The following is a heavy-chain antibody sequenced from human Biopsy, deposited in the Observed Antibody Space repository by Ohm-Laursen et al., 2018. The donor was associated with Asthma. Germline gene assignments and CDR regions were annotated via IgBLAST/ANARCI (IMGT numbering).Heavy chain of an antibody. CDR2: IIPISLTP. J-gene: IGHJ3*01. CDR1: RDIFSSYG. CDR3: ARDPSYFDPSVEGWHL. V-gene: IGHV1-69*13. Sequence: SVKVSCKGSRDIFSSYGFSWVRQAPGQGLEWMGGIIPISLTPSYARRFRGRVTISGDEYTRAAYMELSSLRSEDTAVYYCARDPSYFDPSVEGWHLWGQGTMVTVSS. D-gene: IGHD3-22*01.